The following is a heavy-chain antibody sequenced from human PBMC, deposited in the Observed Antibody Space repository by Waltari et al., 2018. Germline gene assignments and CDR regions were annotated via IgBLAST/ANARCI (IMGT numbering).Heavy chain of an antibody. CDR1: GYSISSGYY. J-gene: IGHJ5*02. CDR2: IYHSGST. V-gene: IGHV4-38-2*01. D-gene: IGHD1-7*01. CDR3: ARHFWNYRFGWFDP. Sequence: QVQLQESGPGLVKPSETLSLTCAVSGYSISSGYYWGWIRQPPGKGLEWIGSIYHSGSTYYNPSLNSRVTISVDTSKNQFSLKLSSVTAADTAVYYCARHFWNYRFGWFDPWGQGTLVTVSS.